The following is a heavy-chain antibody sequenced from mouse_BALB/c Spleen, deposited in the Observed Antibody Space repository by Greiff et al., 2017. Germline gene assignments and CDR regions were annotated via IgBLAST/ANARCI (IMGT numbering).Heavy chain of an antibody. Sequence: EVQLVESGGGLVQPGGSRKLSCAASGFTFSSFGMHWVRQAPEKGLEWVAYISSGSSTIYYADTVKGRFTISRDNPKNTLFLQMTSLRSEDTAMYYCAREDYYGSSDYWGQGTTLTVSS. CDR1: GFTFSSFG. CDR2: ISSGSSTI. CDR3: AREDYYGSSDY. V-gene: IGHV5-17*02. D-gene: IGHD1-1*01. J-gene: IGHJ2*01.